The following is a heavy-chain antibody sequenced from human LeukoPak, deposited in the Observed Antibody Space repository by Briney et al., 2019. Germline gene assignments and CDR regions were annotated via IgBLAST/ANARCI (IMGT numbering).Heavy chain of an antibody. CDR1: GYTFTSYG. CDR2: ISPYNGNT. D-gene: IGHD3-16*02. CDR3: ARDQYDYVWGSYRPYFDY. V-gene: IGHV1-18*04. J-gene: IGHJ4*02. Sequence: GASVKVSCKASGYTFTSYGISWVRQAPGQGLEWMGSISPYNGNTNYAERLQGRVIMTTDTSTRTAYMELRSLRFDDTAVFYCARDQYDYVWGSYRPYFDYWGQGTLVTVSS.